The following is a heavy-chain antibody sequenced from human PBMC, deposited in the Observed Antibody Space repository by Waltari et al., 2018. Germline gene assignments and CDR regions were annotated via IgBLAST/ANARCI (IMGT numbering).Heavy chain of an antibody. CDR2: VSGYNYDR. CDR3: VKDLNIVTEYWKMPFDS. D-gene: IGHD3-9*01. CDR1: GYNFGSPG. J-gene: IGHJ5*01. Sequence: VQLEPSGAEVKRPGAAVKISCKTSGYNFGSPGISWLRQAPGQGHEWMGWVSGYNYDRIYAQTFQGRLALSTDASTKTAYMNLWSLRSDDTAIYYCVKDLNIVTEYWKMPFDSWGQGTQVTVSS. V-gene: IGHV1-18*01.